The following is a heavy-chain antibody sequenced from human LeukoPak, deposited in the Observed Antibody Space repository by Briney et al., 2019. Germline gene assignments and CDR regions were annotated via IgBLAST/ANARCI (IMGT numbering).Heavy chain of an antibody. V-gene: IGHV3-64*01. Sequence: GGSLRLSCAASGFTFSSYAMHWVRQAPGKGLEYVSSISSNGGSTYYANSVKGRFTISRDNSKNTLYLQMGSLRADDVAVYYCAREHSSGWYNSWGQGTLVTVSS. CDR3: AREHSSGWYNS. CDR2: ISSNGGST. J-gene: IGHJ5*01. D-gene: IGHD6-19*01. CDR1: GFTFSSYA.